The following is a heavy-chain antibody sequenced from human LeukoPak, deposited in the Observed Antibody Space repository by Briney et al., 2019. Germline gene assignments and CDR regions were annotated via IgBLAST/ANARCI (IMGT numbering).Heavy chain of an antibody. CDR2: INPNSGGT. J-gene: IGHJ4*02. Sequence: GASVKVSCKASGYTFTGYYMHWVRQAPGQGLEWMGWINPNSGGTNYAQKFQGWVTITRSTSISTAYMELSSLRSEDTAVYYCARVLGKQWLVPAYWGQGTLVTVSS. D-gene: IGHD6-19*01. CDR3: ARVLGKQWLVPAY. V-gene: IGHV1-2*04. CDR1: GYTFTGYY.